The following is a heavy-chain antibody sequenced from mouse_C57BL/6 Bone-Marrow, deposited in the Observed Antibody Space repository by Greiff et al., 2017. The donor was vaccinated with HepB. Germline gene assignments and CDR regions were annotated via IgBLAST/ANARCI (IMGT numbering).Heavy chain of an antibody. CDR3: ARNWHYFDY. CDR1: GYTFTDYY. V-gene: IGHV1-76*01. J-gene: IGHJ2*01. CDR2: IYPGSGNT. Sequence: QVQLQQPGAELVKPGASVKVSCKASGYTFTDYYINWVKQRPGQGLEWIARIYPGSGNTYYNEKFKGKATLTAEKSSSTAYMQLSSLTSEDSAVYFCARNWHYFDYWGQGTTLTVSS. D-gene: IGHD4-1*01.